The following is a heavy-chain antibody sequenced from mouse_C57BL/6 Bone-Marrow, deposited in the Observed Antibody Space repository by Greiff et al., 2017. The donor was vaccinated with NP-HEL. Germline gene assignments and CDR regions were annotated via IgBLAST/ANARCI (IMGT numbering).Heavy chain of an antibody. J-gene: IGHJ4*01. CDR2: IRLKSDNYAT. CDR3: TGGGAMDY. Sequence: DVMLVESGGGLVQPGGSMKLSCVASGFTFSNYWMNWVRPSPEKGLEWVAQIRLKSDNYATHYAESVKGRFTISRDDSKSSVYLQMNNLRAEDTGIYYCTGGGAMDYWGQGTSVTVSS. V-gene: IGHV6-3*01. CDR1: GFTFSNYW.